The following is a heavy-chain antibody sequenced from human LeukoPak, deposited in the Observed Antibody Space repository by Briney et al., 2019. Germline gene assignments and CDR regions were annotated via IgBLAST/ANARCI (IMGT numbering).Heavy chain of an antibody. D-gene: IGHD3-9*01. Sequence: GASVRVSCKASGYTFTSYGISWVRQAPGQGLEWMGWISAYNGNTNYAQKLQGRVTMTTDTSTSTAYMELRSLRSDDTAVYYCAGHYDILTGARGGKAAFDIWGQGTMVTVSS. V-gene: IGHV1-18*01. CDR2: ISAYNGNT. J-gene: IGHJ3*02. CDR1: GYTFTSYG. CDR3: AGHYDILTGARGGKAAFDI.